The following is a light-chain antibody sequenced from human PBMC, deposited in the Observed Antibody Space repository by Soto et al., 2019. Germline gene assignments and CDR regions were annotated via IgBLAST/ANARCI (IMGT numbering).Light chain of an antibody. CDR1: QSISSY. Sequence: DIQMTQSPSSLSASVGDRVTITCRASQSISSYLNWYQQNPGKAPKLLIYAASSLQSGVPSRFSGSGSGTDLTLTISRLQPEDFATDYCQQSYSTPITFGPGTKVDIK. J-gene: IGKJ3*01. V-gene: IGKV1-39*01. CDR2: AAS. CDR3: QQSYSTPIT.